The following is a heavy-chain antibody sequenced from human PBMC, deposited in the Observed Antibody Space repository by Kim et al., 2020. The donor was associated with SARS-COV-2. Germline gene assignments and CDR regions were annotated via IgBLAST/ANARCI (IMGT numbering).Heavy chain of an antibody. J-gene: IGHJ4*02. CDR2: MKADGSKE. Sequence: GGSLRLSCAASGFTFSSYWMNWVRQAPGKGLEWVANMKADGSKENYVDSVKGRFTISRDNAKNALYLQMNSLRAEDTAVYYCARIYKDTLTGYCHFDYWAREPWSPSPQ. D-gene: IGHD3-9*01. CDR3: ARIYKDTLTGYCHFDY. V-gene: IGHV3-7*01. CDR1: GFTFSSYW.